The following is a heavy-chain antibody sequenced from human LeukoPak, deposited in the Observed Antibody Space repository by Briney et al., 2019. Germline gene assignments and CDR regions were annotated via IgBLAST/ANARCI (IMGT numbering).Heavy chain of an antibody. V-gene: IGHV3-23*01. CDR2: ISGSGGST. J-gene: IGHJ4*02. D-gene: IGHD6-6*01. CDR3: AKDLLRGIAARRLGY. CDR1: GFTFSSYA. Sequence: GGSLRLSCAASGFTFSSYAMSWVRQAPGKGLEWVSAISGSGGSTYYADSVKGQFTISRDNSKNTLYLQMNSLRAEDTAVYYCAKDLLRGIAARRLGYWGQGTLVTVSS.